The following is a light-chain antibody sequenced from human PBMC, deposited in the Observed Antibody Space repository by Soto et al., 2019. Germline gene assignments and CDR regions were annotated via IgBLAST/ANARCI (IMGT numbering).Light chain of an antibody. Sequence: EIVLTQSPATLSSSLGDTATLSCRASQYVGTRLAWYQHKPGKAPRLLIYYTSNRATGIPARFSGSGSGTDFTLTNSSLAPEDFAIYYCDQRQSWPRTFGQGTKVEIK. CDR2: YTS. CDR3: DQRQSWPRT. CDR1: QYVGTR. J-gene: IGKJ1*01. V-gene: IGKV3-11*01.